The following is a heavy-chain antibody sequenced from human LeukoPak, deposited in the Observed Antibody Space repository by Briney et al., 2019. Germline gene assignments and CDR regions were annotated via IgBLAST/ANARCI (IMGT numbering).Heavy chain of an antibody. CDR1: GYTFTSYG. D-gene: IGHD3-22*01. Sequence: ASVKVSFKASGYTFTSYGIDWVRQAPGQGLEWMGWISDYNGNTNYAQKLQGRVTMTTDTYTSTDYMELRSLRSDDTAVYYCAREVPYDTSVYYQPFDYWGQGTLVTVSS. CDR3: AREVPYDTSVYYQPFDY. J-gene: IGHJ4*02. CDR2: ISDYNGNT. V-gene: IGHV1-18*01.